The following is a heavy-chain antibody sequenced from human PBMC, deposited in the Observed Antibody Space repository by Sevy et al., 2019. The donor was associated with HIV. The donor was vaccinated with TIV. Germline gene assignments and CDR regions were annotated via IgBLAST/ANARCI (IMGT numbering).Heavy chain of an antibody. CDR3: ARAYGGWDIVVVPASSGMNV. CDR2: ISAYNGNT. J-gene: IGHJ6*02. Sequence: ASVKVSCKASGYTFTSYGIRWVRQAPGQGLEWMGWISAYNGNTNYAQKLKGRVTMTTDTSTSTAYMELRSLRSDDMAVYYLARAYGGWDIVVVPASSGMNVWGPGAKVNVSS. D-gene: IGHD2-2*01. CDR1: GYTFTSYG. V-gene: IGHV1-18*03.